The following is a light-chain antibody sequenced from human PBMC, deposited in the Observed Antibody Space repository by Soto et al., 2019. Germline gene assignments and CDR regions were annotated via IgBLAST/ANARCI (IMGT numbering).Light chain of an antibody. CDR1: KNDIGVYDF. CDR2: EVV. V-gene: IGLV2-8*01. Sequence: QSALTQPPSASGSPGQSVTISCTGTKNDIGVYDFVSWYQHHPGKAPRLIIYEVVQRPSGVPDLFSGSKSGNTASLTVSGIQAADEADYFCKSYAGSNTYVFGSGTKVTVL. CDR3: KSYAGSNTYV. J-gene: IGLJ1*01.